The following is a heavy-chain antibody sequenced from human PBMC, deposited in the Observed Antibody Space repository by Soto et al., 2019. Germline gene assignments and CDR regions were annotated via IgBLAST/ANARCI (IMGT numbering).Heavy chain of an antibody. Sequence: PSETLSLTCTVSGGSISSGDYYWSWIRQPPGKGLEWIGYIYYSGSTYYNPSLKSRVTISVDTSKNQFSLKLSSVTAADTAVYYCARGAYSSSWNDYWGQGTLVTVSS. V-gene: IGHV4-30-4*01. CDR2: IYYSGST. CDR3: ARGAYSSSWNDY. J-gene: IGHJ4*02. D-gene: IGHD6-13*01. CDR1: GGSISSGDYY.